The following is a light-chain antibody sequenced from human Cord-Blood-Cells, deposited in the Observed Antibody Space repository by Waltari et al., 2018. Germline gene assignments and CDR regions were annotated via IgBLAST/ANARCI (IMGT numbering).Light chain of an antibody. CDR2: YVS. CDR3: SSYTSSSTWV. Sequence: QSALTQPAPLSGSPGQSITTSRNGTSSDFGVSTYVSWYQQHPGKAPKLMIYYVSNRPSGVSNRFSGSKSGNTASLTISGLQAEDEADYYCSSYTSSSTWVFGGGTKLTVL. J-gene: IGLJ3*02. V-gene: IGLV2-14*01. CDR1: SSDFGVSTY.